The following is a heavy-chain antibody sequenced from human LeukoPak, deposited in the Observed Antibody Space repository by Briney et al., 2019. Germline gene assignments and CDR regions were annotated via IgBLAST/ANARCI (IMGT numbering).Heavy chain of an antibody. CDR3: SRQEPIAVADAFDI. D-gene: IGHD6-19*01. Sequence: PSETLSLTCTVSGGSISSYYWSWIRQPPGKGLEWIGYIYYSGSTNYNPSLKSRVTISVDTSKNQFSLKLSSVTAADTAVYYCSRQEPIAVADAFDIWGQGTMVTVSS. CDR1: GGSISSYY. CDR2: IYYSGST. J-gene: IGHJ3*02. V-gene: IGHV4-59*08.